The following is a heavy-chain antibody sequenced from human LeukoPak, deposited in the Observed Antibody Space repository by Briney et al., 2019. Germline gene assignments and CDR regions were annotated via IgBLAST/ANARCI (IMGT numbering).Heavy chain of an antibody. CDR2: IWYDGSNK. CDR3: ARGSEEYYFDY. J-gene: IGHJ4*02. Sequence: GGSLRLSCAASGFTFSSYGMHWVRQAPGKGLEWVAVIWYDGSNKNYADSVKGRFTISRDNSKNTLYLQMNSLRAEDTAVYYCARGSEEYYFDYWGQGTLVTVSS. CDR1: GFTFSSYG. V-gene: IGHV3-33*01.